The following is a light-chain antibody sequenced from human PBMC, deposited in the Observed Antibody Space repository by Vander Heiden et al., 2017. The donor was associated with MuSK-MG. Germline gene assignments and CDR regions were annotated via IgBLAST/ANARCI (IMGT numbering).Light chain of an antibody. CDR3: HSRDTSTNHVI. Sequence: SSELTQDPAVSVALGQTVRITCQGASLRTYSASWYQQKPGPAPVPVISAKNSRPSGIPDRFSGASSGNTASLTITGAHAEDEADYYCHSRDTSTNHVIFGGGTRLTVL. J-gene: IGLJ2*01. CDR1: SLRTYS. CDR2: AKN. V-gene: IGLV3-19*01.